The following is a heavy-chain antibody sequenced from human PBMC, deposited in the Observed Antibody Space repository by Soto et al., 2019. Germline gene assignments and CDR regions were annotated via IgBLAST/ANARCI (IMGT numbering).Heavy chain of an antibody. J-gene: IGHJ1*01. D-gene: IGHD3-10*01. V-gene: IGHV4-39*01. CDR1: GGSISSSSYY. Sequence: QLQLQESGPGLVKPSETLSLTCTVSGGSISSSSYYWGWIRQPPGKGLEWIGSIYYSGSTYYNPSLKSRVTISVDTSKNQFSLKLSSVTAADTAVYYCARPITMVRGSPFQHWGQGTLVTVSS. CDR3: ARPITMVRGSPFQH. CDR2: IYYSGST.